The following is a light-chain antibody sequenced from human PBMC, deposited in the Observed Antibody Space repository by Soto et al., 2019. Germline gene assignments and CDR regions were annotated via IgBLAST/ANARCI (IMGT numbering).Light chain of an antibody. V-gene: IGKV3-20*01. CDR3: QQYNSYRWT. Sequence: EIVLTQSPGTLSLSPGERATLSCRASQGVASNYLAWYQQKPGRAPRLLIYTASSRATGVPDRFSGSGSGTEFTLTISSLQPDDFATYYCQQYNSYRWTFGQGTKVDIK. CDR2: TAS. J-gene: IGKJ1*01. CDR1: QGVASNY.